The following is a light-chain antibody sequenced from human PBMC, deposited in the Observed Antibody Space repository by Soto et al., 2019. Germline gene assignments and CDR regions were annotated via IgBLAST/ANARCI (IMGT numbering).Light chain of an antibody. V-gene: IGLV1-40*01. J-gene: IGLJ2*01. CDR2: ANT. CDR1: SSNIGARYD. Sequence: QSVLTQPPSVSGAPGQRVTISCTGSSSNIGARYDVHWYLQLPGTAPQLLIYANTNRPSGVPDRFSGSKSGTSASLAITGLQAEDEADYYCQSYDTSLSVVFGGGTQLTVL. CDR3: QSYDTSLSVV.